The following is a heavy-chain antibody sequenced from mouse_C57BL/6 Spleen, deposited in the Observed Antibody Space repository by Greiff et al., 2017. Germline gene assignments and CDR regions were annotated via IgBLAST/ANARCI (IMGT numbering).Heavy chain of an antibody. CDR2: IYPEDGDT. Sequence: VQLKQSGAELVRPGASVKFSCTASGFNFNDYYMHWVKQRPEQGLEWIGRIYPEDGDTDYDGKFKGKATMTADKSSNTAYLQLSSLTSEDTAVYFCATATGTAVFDYWGQGTTLTVSS. V-gene: IGHV14-1*01. D-gene: IGHD2-14*01. CDR1: GFNFNDYY. CDR3: ATATGTAVFDY. J-gene: IGHJ2*01.